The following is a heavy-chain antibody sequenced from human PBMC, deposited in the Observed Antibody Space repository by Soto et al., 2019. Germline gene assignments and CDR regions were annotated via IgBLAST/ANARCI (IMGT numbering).Heavy chain of an antibody. CDR3: AREAPYCTSATCPKFYDMDV. V-gene: IGHV1-69*01. Sequence: QVQLVQSGAEVKKPGSSVKVSCKASGGTFGSCAITWVRRAPRQGLEWLGGIIPILNSPAYAQKFQARVVITADEITNTAYMELNSLRFDDTAVYYCAREAPYCTSATCPKFYDMDVWGQGTTVTVAS. D-gene: IGHD2-2*01. CDR1: GGTFGSCA. CDR2: IIPILNSP. J-gene: IGHJ6*02.